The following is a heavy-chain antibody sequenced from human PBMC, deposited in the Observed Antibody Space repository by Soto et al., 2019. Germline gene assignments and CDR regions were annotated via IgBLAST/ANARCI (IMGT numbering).Heavy chain of an antibody. J-gene: IGHJ6*02. CDR3: AREMIPMIMGGMSAMDV. CDR1: KFTFRTYI. V-gene: IGHV3-30*04. D-gene: IGHD3-22*01. CDR2: ISFDGSNK. Sequence: QVQLVESGGGVVQPERSQRLSCAASKFTFRTYIMHWVRHAPGKGLEWVALISFDGSNKYYADSVKGRFTIYRDNSKNTMYLQMNSLRPEDTAVYYCAREMIPMIMGGMSAMDVWGQGTTVTVSS.